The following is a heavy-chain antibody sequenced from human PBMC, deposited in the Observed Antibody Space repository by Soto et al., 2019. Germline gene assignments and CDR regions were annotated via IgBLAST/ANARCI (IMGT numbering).Heavy chain of an antibody. V-gene: IGHV3-21*01. CDR2: ISSSSSYI. CDR3: ARERYGGDAFDI. J-gene: IGHJ3*02. D-gene: IGHD4-17*01. Sequence: PGGSLRLSCAASGFTFSSYSMNWVRQAPGKGLEWVSSISSSSSYIYYADSVKGRFTISRDNAKNSLYLQMNSLRAEDTAVYYCARERYGGDAFDIWDQGAMVTVSS. CDR1: GFTFSSYS.